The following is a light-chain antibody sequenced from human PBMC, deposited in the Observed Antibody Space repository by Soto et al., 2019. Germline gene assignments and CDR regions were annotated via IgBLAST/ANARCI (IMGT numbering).Light chain of an antibody. V-gene: IGLV2-8*01. CDR1: SSDVGRYNF. Sequence: QSVLTQPPSVSGSPGQSVTISCTGTSSDVGRYNFVSWYQLHPGRAPTLLIYEVNRRPSGVPDRFSGSKSGNTASLTVSGLQTDDEADYYCSSYAGINYFYVFGTGTRSPS. CDR2: EVN. CDR3: SSYAGINYFYV. J-gene: IGLJ1*01.